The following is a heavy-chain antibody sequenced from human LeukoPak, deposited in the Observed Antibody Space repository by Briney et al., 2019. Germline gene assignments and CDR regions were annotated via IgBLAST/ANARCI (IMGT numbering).Heavy chain of an antibody. V-gene: IGHV3-23*01. J-gene: IGHJ6*02. CDR2: IDAGGGDT. CDR1: RFSFSSYA. D-gene: IGHD6-19*01. Sequence: GGSLRLSCAASRFSFSSYAMTWVRQAPGKGLEWVSSIDAGGGDTYHSDSVKGRFTISRDNSMNTLYLQMNSLRTDDTAVYYCGRPTKYWLVRGNGVDVWGQGTTVTVSS. CDR3: GRPTKYWLVRGNGVDV.